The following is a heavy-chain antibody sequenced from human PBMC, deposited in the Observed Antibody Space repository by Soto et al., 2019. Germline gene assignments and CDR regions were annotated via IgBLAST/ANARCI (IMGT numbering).Heavy chain of an antibody. CDR1: GGTFSSYA. CDR2: IIPIFATA. V-gene: IGHV1-69*12. Sequence: QVQLVQSGAEVKKPGSSVKVSCKASGGTFSSYAISWVRQAPGQGLEWMGGIIPIFATANYAKKFQGRVTITADESTSTAYMELNSLRSEDTAVYYCARAQGATILNAFDIWGQGTMVNVSS. CDR3: ARAQGATILNAFDI. D-gene: IGHD1-26*01. J-gene: IGHJ3*02.